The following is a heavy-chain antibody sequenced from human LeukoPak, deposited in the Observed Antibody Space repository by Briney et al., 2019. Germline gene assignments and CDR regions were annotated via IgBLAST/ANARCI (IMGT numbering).Heavy chain of an antibody. CDR2: ISYDGSNK. CDR1: GFTFSSYA. J-gene: IGHJ4*02. CDR3: VKVASSIWPN. Sequence: PGRSLRLSCAASGFTFSSYAMHWVRQAPGKGLEWVAVISYDGSNKYYADSVKGRFTISRDNSKNTLYLQMSSLRVEDTAVYYCVKVASSIWPNWGQGTLVTVSS. V-gene: IGHV3-30*14. D-gene: IGHD6-13*01.